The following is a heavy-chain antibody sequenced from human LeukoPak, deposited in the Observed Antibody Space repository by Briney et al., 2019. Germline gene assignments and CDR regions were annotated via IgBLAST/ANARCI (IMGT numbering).Heavy chain of an antibody. CDR3: ATNTIFGVVTFDY. CDR1: GFTVSSNY. D-gene: IGHD3-3*01. CDR2: IYSGGST. J-gene: IGHJ4*02. V-gene: IGHV3-66*01. Sequence: GGSLRLSCAASGFTVSSNYMSWVRQAPGRGLEWVSVIYSGGSTYYADSVKGRFTISRDNSKNTLFLQMNSLRAGDTAVYYCATNTIFGVVTFDYWGQGTLVTVSS.